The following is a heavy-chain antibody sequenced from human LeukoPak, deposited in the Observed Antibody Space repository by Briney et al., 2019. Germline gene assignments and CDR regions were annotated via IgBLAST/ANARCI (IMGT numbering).Heavy chain of an antibody. CDR2: ISYDGSNK. J-gene: IGHJ2*01. V-gene: IGHV3-30*18. CDR3: AKSRQHHYERSGYYEILNWYFDL. Sequence: GGSLRLSCAASGFTFSTYGMHWVRQAPGKGLEWVAVISYDGSNKYYADSVKGRFTISRDNSKNTLYLQMNSLRAEDTAVYYCAKSRQHHYERSGYYEILNWYFDLWGRGTLVTVSS. CDR1: GFTFSTYG. D-gene: IGHD3-22*01.